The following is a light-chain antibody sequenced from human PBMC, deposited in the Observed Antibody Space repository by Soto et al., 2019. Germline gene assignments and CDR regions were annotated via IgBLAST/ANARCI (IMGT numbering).Light chain of an antibody. CDR3: SSYGGSNTVV. Sequence: QSVLTQPPSASGSPGQSVTISCTGSSSDVGGYNYVSWYQQHPGKAPKLMIYEDSKRPSGVPDRLSGSKSGNTAALTVSGLQDEDEADYYCSSYGGSNTVVFGGGTKVTVL. V-gene: IGLV2-8*01. CDR2: EDS. J-gene: IGLJ2*01. CDR1: SSDVGGYNY.